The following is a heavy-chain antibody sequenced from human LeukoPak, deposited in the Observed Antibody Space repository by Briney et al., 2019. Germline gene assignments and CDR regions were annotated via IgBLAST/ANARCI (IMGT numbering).Heavy chain of an antibody. CDR3: AREFSDTVPAAISGSAFDI. CDR2: ISSSSSYI. Sequence: KPGGSLRLSCAASGFTFSSYSMNWVRQAPGKGLEWVSSISSSSSYIYYADSVKGRFTISRDNAKNSLYLQMNSLRAEDTAVCYCAREFSDTVPAAISGSAFDIWGQGTMVTVSS. V-gene: IGHV3-21*01. CDR1: GFTFSSYS. D-gene: IGHD2-2*01. J-gene: IGHJ3*02.